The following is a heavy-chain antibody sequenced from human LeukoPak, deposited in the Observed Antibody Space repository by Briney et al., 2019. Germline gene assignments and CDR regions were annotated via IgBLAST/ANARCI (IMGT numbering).Heavy chain of an antibody. CDR3: ARADSGSYFLSYYFDY. CDR2: IIPIFGTA. Sequence: SSVKVSCKASGGTFSSYAISWVRQAPGQGLEWMGGIIPIFGTANYAQKFQGRVTITADKSTSTAYMELSSLRSEDTAVYYCARADSGSYFLSYYFDYWGQGTLVTVSS. D-gene: IGHD1-26*01. J-gene: IGHJ4*02. V-gene: IGHV1-69*06. CDR1: GGTFSSYA.